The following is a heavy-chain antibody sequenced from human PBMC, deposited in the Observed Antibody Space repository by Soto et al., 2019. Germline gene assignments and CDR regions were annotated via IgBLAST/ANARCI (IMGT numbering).Heavy chain of an antibody. CDR2: ISWDGGST. J-gene: IGHJ3*02. CDR3: AKDTPGGGDDAFDI. CDR1: GFTFDDYT. D-gene: IGHD2-21*01. Sequence: GGSLRLSCAASGFTFDDYTMHWVRQAPGKGLEWVSLISWDGGSTYYADSVKGRFTISRDNSKNSLYLQMNSLRTEDTALYYCAKDTPGGGDDAFDIWGQGTMVTVSS. V-gene: IGHV3-43*01.